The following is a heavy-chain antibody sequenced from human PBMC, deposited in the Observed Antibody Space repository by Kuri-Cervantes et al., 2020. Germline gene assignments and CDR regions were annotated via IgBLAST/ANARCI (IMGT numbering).Heavy chain of an antibody. CDR1: GGSISDSNYN. Sequence: LSLTCTVSGGSISDSNYNWAWIRQAPGKGLEWISYISSSGSSISYADSMKGRFTISRDNAKNSLYLQLNSLRAEDTAVYYCARIVGWYFDLWGRGTLVTVSS. J-gene: IGHJ2*01. CDR2: ISSSGSSI. CDR3: ARIVGWYFDL. V-gene: IGHV3-11*01. D-gene: IGHD1-26*01.